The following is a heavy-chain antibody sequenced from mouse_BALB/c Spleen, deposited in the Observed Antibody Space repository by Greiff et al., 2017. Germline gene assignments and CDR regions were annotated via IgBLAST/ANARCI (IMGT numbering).Heavy chain of an antibody. J-gene: IGHJ2*01. CDR2: IDPFNGGT. V-gene: IGHV1S135*01. D-gene: IGHD2-3*01. CDR1: GYSFTSYY. CDR3: TRSRDDYFDY. Sequence: VQLQQSGPELMKPGASVKISCKASGYSFTSYYMHWVKQSHGKSLEWIGYIDPFNGGTSYNQKFKGKATLTVDKSSSTAYMHLSSLTSEDSAVYYCTRSRDDYFDYWGQGTTLTVSS.